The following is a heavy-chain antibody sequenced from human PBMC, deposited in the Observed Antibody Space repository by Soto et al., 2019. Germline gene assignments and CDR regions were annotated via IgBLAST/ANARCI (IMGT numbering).Heavy chain of an antibody. V-gene: IGHV1-69*13. D-gene: IGHD3-10*01. J-gene: IGHJ6*02. CDR2: IIPIFGTA. Sequence: SLKVSCKASGGTFSSYASSWVRQAPGQGLEWRGGIIPIFGTANYAQKFQGRVTITADESTSTAYMELSSLRSEDTAVYYCARGDYYGSRSRKPDYYYDGMYVWGQGTKVTVSS. CDR1: GGTFSSYA. CDR3: ARGDYYGSRSRKPDYYYDGMYV.